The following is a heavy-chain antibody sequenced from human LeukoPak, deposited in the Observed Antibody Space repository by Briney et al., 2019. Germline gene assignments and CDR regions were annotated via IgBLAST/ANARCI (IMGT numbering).Heavy chain of an antibody. CDR1: GFSLSTSGMC. V-gene: IGHV2-70*01. Sequence: SGPALVKPTQTLILTCTFSGFSLSTSGMCVSWIRQPPGKALEWLALIDWDDDKYYSTSLKTRLTISKDTSKNQVVLTMTNMDPVDTATYYCARIPLYYDSSGYYYGFDYWGQGTLVTVSS. D-gene: IGHD3-22*01. J-gene: IGHJ4*02. CDR3: ARIPLYYDSSGYYYGFDY. CDR2: IDWDDDK.